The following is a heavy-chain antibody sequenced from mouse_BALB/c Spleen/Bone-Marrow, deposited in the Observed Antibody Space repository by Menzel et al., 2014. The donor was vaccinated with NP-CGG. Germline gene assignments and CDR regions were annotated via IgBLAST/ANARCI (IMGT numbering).Heavy chain of an antibody. V-gene: IGHV1-20*02. CDR1: GYSFTGYF. CDR3: ARSGDYDGFAC. D-gene: IGHD2-4*01. Sequence: VQLQQFGPELVKPGASVKISCKASGYSFTGYFMNWVMQSHGKSLEWIGRINPYNGDTFYNQKFKGKATLTVDKSSSTAHMELRSLASEDSAVYYCARSGDYDGFACWGQGTLVTVSA. CDR2: INPYNGDT. J-gene: IGHJ3*01.